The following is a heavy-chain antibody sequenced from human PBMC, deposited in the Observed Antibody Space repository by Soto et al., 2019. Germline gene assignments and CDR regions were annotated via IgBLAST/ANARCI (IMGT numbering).Heavy chain of an antibody. J-gene: IGHJ3*02. CDR1: GGTFSSYA. V-gene: IGHV1-69*01. Sequence: QVQLVQSGAEVKKPGSSVKVSCKASGGTFSSYAITWVRQAPGQGLEWMGGIIPILGSANYAQKFQDRVTITANESTSTTYMELSTQRTEDAAVHYCASRERVDAFDTWGQGTMVTVSS. CDR3: ASRERVDAFDT. D-gene: IGHD1-26*01. CDR2: IIPILGSA.